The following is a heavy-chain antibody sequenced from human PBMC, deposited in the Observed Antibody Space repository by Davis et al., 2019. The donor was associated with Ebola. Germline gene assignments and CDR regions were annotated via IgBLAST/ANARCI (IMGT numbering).Heavy chain of an antibody. J-gene: IGHJ5*02. CDR3: TTDYLFDP. Sequence: PGGSLRLSCAASGFTFTNAWMNWVRQGPGKGLNWVGRIKSKIEGGATEYAAPVKGRFTMSRDDSKNTLYLQMNNLKIEDTAVYYCTTDYLFDPWGQGTLVTVSS. CDR1: GFTFTNAW. V-gene: IGHV3-15*01. CDR2: IKSKIEGGAT.